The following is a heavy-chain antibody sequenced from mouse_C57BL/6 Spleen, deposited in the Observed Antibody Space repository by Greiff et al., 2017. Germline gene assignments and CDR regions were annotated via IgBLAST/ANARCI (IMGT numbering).Heavy chain of an antibody. Sequence: QVQLQQSGAELAKPGASVKLSCKASGYTFPSYWMHWVKQRPGQGLEWIGYINPSSGYTKYNQKFKDKATLTADKSSSTAYMQLSSLTYEDSAGYYCARGLFVGYFDVWGTGTTVTVSP. CDR3: ARGLFVGYFDV. V-gene: IGHV1-7*01. CDR2: INPSSGYT. J-gene: IGHJ1*03. D-gene: IGHD3-1*01. CDR1: GYTFPSYW.